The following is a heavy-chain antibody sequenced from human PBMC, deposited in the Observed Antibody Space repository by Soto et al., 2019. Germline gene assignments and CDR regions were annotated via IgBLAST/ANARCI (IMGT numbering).Heavy chain of an antibody. Sequence: QITLKEYGPTLVKPTQTLTLTCTFSGFSLSTSGVGVVWIRQPPGKALEWLALIYCDDDKRYSPSLKSRLTITTDTSKNQVVLTMTNMDPVDTATYYCAHSPSYDSSGYYYGTGRYFDLWGRGTLVTVAA. CDR1: GFSLSTSGVG. V-gene: IGHV2-5*02. CDR3: AHSPSYDSSGYYYGTGRYFDL. CDR2: IYCDDDK. J-gene: IGHJ2*01. D-gene: IGHD3-22*01.